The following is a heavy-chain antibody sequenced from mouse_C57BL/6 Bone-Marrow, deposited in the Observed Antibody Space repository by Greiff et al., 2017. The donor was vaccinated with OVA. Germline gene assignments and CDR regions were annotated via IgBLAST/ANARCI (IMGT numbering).Heavy chain of an antibody. Sequence: VQLKESGAELVKPGASVKMSCKASGYTFTTYPIEWMKQSHGKSLEWIGYINPNNGGTSYNQKFKGKATLTVNKSSSTAYMELRSLTSEDSAVYYCAGTNWEGWAWFAYGGKGTWVMVSA. V-gene: IGHV1-22*01. J-gene: IGHJ3*01. D-gene: IGHD4-1*01. CDR3: AGTNWEGWAWFAY. CDR2: INPNNGGT. CDR1: GYTFTTYP.